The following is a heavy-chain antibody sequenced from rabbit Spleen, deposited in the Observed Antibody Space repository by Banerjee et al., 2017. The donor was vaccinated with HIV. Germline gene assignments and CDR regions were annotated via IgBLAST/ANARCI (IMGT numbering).Heavy chain of an antibody. V-gene: IGHV1S40*01. D-gene: IGHD6-1*01. J-gene: IGHJ4*01. Sequence: QSLEESGGGLVQPGGSLKLSCKASGFTISSNYYMCWVRQAPGKGLEWIACIYAGDSGNTYYASWAKGRFTISKTSSTTVTLQMTSLTAADTATYFCARYTPYSDGGGAYFNLWGPGTLVTVS. CDR1: GFTISSNYY. CDR3: ARYTPYSDGGGAYFNL. CDR2: IYAGDSGNT.